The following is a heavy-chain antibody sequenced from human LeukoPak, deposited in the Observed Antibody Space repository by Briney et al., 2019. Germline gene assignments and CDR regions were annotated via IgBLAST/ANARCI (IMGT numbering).Heavy chain of an antibody. CDR3: ARERGITVFAADQPGAAFDI. J-gene: IGHJ3*02. Sequence: SDTLSLTCTVSGGSIRSYYWSWIRQPAGKGLEWIGRIYSSGSTNYTPSLRSRVTMSVDTSKNQFSLKLNSVTAADTAVYFCARERGITVFAADQPGAAFDIWGQGTMVTVSS. V-gene: IGHV4-4*07. D-gene: IGHD3-3*01. CDR2: IYSSGST. CDR1: GGSIRSYY.